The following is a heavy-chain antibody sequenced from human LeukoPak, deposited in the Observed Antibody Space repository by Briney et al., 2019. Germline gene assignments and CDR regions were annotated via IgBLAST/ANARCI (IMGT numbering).Heavy chain of an antibody. CDR3: AKDRGGPLYTDY. V-gene: IGHV3-23*01. CDR1: GFTFSSYA. Sequence: PGGSLRLSCAASGFTFSSYAMSWVRQAPGKGLEWVSAISGSGGSTYYADSVKGRFTISRDNSNNTLYLQMNSLRAEDTAVYYCAKDRGGPLYTDYWGQGTLVTVPS. J-gene: IGHJ4*02. CDR2: ISGSGGST. D-gene: IGHD3-10*01.